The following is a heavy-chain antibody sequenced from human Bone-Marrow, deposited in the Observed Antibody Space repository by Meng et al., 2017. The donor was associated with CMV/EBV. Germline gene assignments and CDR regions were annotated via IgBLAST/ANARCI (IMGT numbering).Heavy chain of an antibody. CDR1: GGSISSYY. J-gene: IGHJ4*02. V-gene: IGHV4-59*01. CDR2: IYYSGST. D-gene: IGHD1-26*01. Sequence: SETLSLTCTVSGGSISSYYWSWIRQPPGKGLEWIGYIYYSGSTNYNPSLKSRVTISVDTSKNQFSLKLSSVTAADTAVYYCARTGSYSHFDYWGQGTLVTVSS. CDR3: ARTGSYSHFDY.